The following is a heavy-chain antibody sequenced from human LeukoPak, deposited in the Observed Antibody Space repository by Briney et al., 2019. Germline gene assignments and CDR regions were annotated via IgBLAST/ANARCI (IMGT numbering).Heavy chain of an antibody. CDR3: ARSDYGDDKFDY. CDR2: IYYSGST. Sequence: SETLSLTCTLSGGSISSYYWSWIRQPPGKGLEWIGYIYYSGSTNYNPSLKSRVTISVDTSKNQFSLKLSSVTAADTAVYYCARSDYGDDKFDYWGQGTLVTVSS. J-gene: IGHJ4*02. CDR1: GGSISSYY. V-gene: IGHV4-59*08. D-gene: IGHD4-17*01.